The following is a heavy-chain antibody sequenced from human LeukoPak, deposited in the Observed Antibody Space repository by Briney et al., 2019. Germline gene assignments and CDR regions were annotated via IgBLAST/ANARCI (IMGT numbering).Heavy chain of an antibody. CDR2: IYPGDSDT. D-gene: IGHD1-26*01. J-gene: IGHJ3*02. Sequence: GESLKISCKGSGYSSTSYWIGWVGQMPGKGLEWMGIIYPGDSDTRYSPSFQGQVTISADKSISTAYLQWSSLEASDTAMYYCARLPEVGATGDDAFDIWGQGTMVTVSS. V-gene: IGHV5-51*01. CDR1: GYSSTSYW. CDR3: ARLPEVGATGDDAFDI.